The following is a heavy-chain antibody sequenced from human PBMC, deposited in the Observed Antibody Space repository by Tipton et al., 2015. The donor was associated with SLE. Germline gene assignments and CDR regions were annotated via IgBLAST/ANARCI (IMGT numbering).Heavy chain of an antibody. CDR2: IYYSGST. V-gene: IGHV4-39*07. Sequence: TLSLTCTVSGGSISSDSYYWGWIRQPPGKGLEWIGSIYYSGSTYYNPSLKSRVTISVDTSKNQFSLKLSSVTAADTAVYYCSNLNYYDNSGLIWGQGTMVTVSS. CDR1: GGSISSDSYY. D-gene: IGHD3-22*01. CDR3: SNLNYYDNSGLI. J-gene: IGHJ3*02.